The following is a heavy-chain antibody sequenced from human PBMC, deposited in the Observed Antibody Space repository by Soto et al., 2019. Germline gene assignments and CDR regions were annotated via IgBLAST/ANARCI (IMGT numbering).Heavy chain of an antibody. CDR2: ISGSGGST. J-gene: IGHJ4*02. CDR1: GFTFSSYA. V-gene: IGHV3-23*01. Sequence: GGSLSLSCAASGFTFSSYAMSWVRQAPGKGLEWVSAISGSGGSTYYADSVRGRFTISRDNSKNTLYLQMNSLRAEDTAVYYCARDLSLSSSSSLGFDYWGQGTLVTVSS. CDR3: ARDLSLSSSSSLGFDY. D-gene: IGHD6-13*01.